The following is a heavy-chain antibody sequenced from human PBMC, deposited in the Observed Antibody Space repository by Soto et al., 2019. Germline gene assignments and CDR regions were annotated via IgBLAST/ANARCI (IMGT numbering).Heavy chain of an antibody. V-gene: IGHV3-53*04. CDR2: IYSGGST. CDR1: WFPVSSNY. CDR3: ASTYGDYWFDP. D-gene: IGHD4-17*01. Sequence: PGGSLTLSCAASWFPVSSNYMSWVRQAPGKGLEWVSVIYSGGSTYYADSVKGRFTISRHNSKNTLYLQMNSLRAEDTAVYYCASTYGDYWFDPWGQGTLVTVSS. J-gene: IGHJ5*02.